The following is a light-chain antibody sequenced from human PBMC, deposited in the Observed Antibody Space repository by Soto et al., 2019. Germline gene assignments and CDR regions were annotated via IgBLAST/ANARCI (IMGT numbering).Light chain of an antibody. V-gene: IGKV1-5*03. J-gene: IGKJ1*01. Sequence: DIQMTQSPSTLSASVGDRVTITCRASQSISTWLAWYQQEPGKAPKLLIHKAYSLLSGVPSRFSSSGSGTDFTLTISSLHPEDFATYYCQQYNSYSPTFGQGTRVEIK. CDR2: KAY. CDR1: QSISTW. CDR3: QQYNSYSPT.